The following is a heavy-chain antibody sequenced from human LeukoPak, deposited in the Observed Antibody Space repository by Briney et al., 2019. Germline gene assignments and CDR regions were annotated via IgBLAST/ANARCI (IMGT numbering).Heavy chain of an antibody. Sequence: DSVKDRFTISRDNSKNTLYLQMNRLRAEDTALYYCAKAATFYYGSDLWGQGILVAVSS. V-gene: IGHV3-23*01. D-gene: IGHD3-10*01. J-gene: IGHJ4*02. CDR3: AKAATFYYGSDL.